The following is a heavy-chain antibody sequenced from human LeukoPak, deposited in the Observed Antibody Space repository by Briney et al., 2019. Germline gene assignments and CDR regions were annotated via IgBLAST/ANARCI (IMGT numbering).Heavy chain of an antibody. J-gene: IGHJ6*03. CDR2: ISAYSGNT. Sequence: ASVKVSCKASGYTFTSYGISWVRQAPGQGLEWMGWISAYSGNTNYAQKLQGRVTMTTDTSTSTAYMELRSLRSDDTAVYYCARSLLPAPYDFWSGYYTGSLGYYYMDVWGKGTTVTVSS. CDR1: GYTFTSYG. D-gene: IGHD3-3*01. V-gene: IGHV1-18*01. CDR3: ARSLLPAPYDFWSGYYTGSLGYYYMDV.